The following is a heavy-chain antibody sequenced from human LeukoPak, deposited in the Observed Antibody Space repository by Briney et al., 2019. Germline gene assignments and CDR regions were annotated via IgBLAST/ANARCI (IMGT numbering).Heavy chain of an antibody. J-gene: IGHJ4*02. CDR3: ARPYYYDSSGYYYDY. CDR2: ISSSGSTI. CDR1: GFTFSDYY. D-gene: IGHD3-22*01. Sequence: PGGSLRLSCAASGFTFSDYYMSWIRQAPGKGREWVSYISSSGSTIYYADSVKGRFTISRDNAKNSLYLQMNSLRAEDTAVYYCARPYYYDSSGYYYDYWGQGTLVTVSS. V-gene: IGHV3-11*04.